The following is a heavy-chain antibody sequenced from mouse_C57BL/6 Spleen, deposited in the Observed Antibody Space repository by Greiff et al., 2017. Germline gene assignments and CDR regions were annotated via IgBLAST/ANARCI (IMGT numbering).Heavy chain of an antibody. J-gene: IGHJ4*01. CDR2: IWRGGST. D-gene: IGHD2-4*01. Sequence: VKLVESGPGLVQPSQSLSITCTVSGFSLTSYGVHWVRQSPGKGLEWLGVIWRGGSTDYNAAFMSRLSITKDNSKSQVFFKMNSLQADDTAIYYCAKNYDYGYAMDYWGQGTSVTVSS. V-gene: IGHV2-5*01. CDR3: AKNYDYGYAMDY. CDR1: GFSLTSYG.